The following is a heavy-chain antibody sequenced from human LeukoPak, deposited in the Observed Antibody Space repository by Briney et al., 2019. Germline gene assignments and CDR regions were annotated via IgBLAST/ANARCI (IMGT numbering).Heavy chain of an antibody. V-gene: IGHV3-23*01. Sequence: GGSLRLSCAASGFTFSSYAMNWVRQAPGKGLEWVSGISNSGSSTYYADSVKGRFTISRDNSKNTMYLQMNSLRAEDTAVHHCAKVGIVGVTKGNFDYWGQGTLVTVSS. CDR3: AKVGIVGVTKGNFDY. D-gene: IGHD1-26*01. J-gene: IGHJ4*02. CDR1: GFTFSSYA. CDR2: ISNSGSST.